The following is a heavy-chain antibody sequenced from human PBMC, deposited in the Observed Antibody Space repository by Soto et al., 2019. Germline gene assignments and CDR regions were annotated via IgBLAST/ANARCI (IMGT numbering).Heavy chain of an antibody. V-gene: IGHV4-31*03. D-gene: IGHD4-17*01. Sequence: SETLSLTCTVSGGSISSGGYYWSWIRQHPGKGLEWIGYIYYSGSTYYNPSLKSRVTISVDTSKNQFSLKLSSVTAADTAVYYCARNSYGDYAKYDYWGQGTLVTVSS. CDR3: ARNSYGDYAKYDY. CDR2: IYYSGST. J-gene: IGHJ4*02. CDR1: GGSISSGGYY.